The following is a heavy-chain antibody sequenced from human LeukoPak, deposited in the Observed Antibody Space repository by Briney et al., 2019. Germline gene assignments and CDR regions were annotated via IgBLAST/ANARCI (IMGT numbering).Heavy chain of an antibody. J-gene: IGHJ4*02. Sequence: SETLSLTCTVSGGSISSGGYYWSWIRQHPGKGLEWIGYIYYSGSTNYNPSLKSRVTISVDTSKNQFSLKLSSVTAADTAVYYCARSRDWVTFFDYWGQGTLVTVSS. V-gene: IGHV4-31*03. CDR1: GGSISSGGYY. CDR3: ARSRDWVTFFDY. CDR2: IYYSGST. D-gene: IGHD3/OR15-3a*01.